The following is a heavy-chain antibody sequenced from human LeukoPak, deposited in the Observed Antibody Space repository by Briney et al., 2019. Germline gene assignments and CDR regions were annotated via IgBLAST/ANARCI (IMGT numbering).Heavy chain of an antibody. CDR1: GFSFSTYA. V-gene: IGHV3-23*01. CDR2: VNGNGGST. Sequence: GGSLRLSCAASGFSFSTYAMSWVRQAPGKGLEWVSGVNGNGGSTSYADSVKGRFTIFRDNSKNTVYLQMNSQRVEDTAVYYCAKSLYGGCDYWGQGTVVTVSS. CDR3: AKSLYGGCDY. J-gene: IGHJ4*02. D-gene: IGHD3-16*02.